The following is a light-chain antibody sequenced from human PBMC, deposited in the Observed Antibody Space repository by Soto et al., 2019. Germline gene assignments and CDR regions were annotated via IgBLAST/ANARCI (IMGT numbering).Light chain of an antibody. CDR3: QSYHSIRSAHYV. CDR2: GNS. CDR1: SSNIGATYD. J-gene: IGLJ1*01. Sequence: QAVVTQPPSVSGAPGQRVTISCTGSSSNIGATYDVQLYQQLPGTAPKLLIYGNSNRPSGVPDRYSGSKSGTSASLAITGLQAVDEDDQYCQSYHSIRSAHYVFGTGTEVNVL. V-gene: IGLV1-40*01.